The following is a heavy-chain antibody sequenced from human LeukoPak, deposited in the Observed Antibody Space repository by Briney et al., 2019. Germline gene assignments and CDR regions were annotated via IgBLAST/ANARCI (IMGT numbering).Heavy chain of an antibody. CDR1: GLTFSNDA. V-gene: IGHV3-23*01. Sequence: PGGSLRLSCAASGLTFSNDAMSWVRQAPGKGLEWVSTLSGSGGAPYYADSVKGRFSISRDNSRTTLYLQMNSLRAEDTAVYYCAKDLPQTTVFWYFDYWGQGTLVTVSS. CDR3: AKDLPQTTVFWYFDY. J-gene: IGHJ4*02. D-gene: IGHD4-17*01. CDR2: LSGSGGAP.